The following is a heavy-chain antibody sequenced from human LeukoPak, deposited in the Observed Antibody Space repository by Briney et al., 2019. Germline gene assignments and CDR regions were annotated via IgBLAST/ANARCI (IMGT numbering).Heavy chain of an antibody. J-gene: IGHJ4*02. Sequence: GGSLRLSCAASGFSFSDYSMNWVRQAPGKGLEWVSYISSGTNTIYYADSVKGRFIISRDNSKNTLYVQMSSLRAEDTAVYYCARSNNGGWGYCDYWGQGSLVTVSS. CDR2: ISSGTNTI. CDR3: ARSNNGGWGYCDY. V-gene: IGHV3-48*01. D-gene: IGHD3-16*01. CDR1: GFSFSDYS.